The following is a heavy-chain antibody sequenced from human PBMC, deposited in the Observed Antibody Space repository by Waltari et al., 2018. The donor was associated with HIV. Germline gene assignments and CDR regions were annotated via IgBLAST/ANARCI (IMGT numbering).Heavy chain of an antibody. CDR3: ARDSRQALCPMRGSYPGCYYYYGMDV. CDR2: IYYSGST. D-gene: IGHD1-26*01. CDR1: GGSISSSSYY. J-gene: IGHJ6*02. V-gene: IGHV4-39*07. Sequence: QLQLQESGPGLVKPSETLSLTCTVSGGSISSSSYYWGWIRQPPGKGLEWLGSIYYSGSTYYNPSLKSRVTISVDTSKNQFSLKLSSVTAADTAVYYCARDSRQALCPMRGSYPGCYYYYGMDVWGQGTTVTVSS.